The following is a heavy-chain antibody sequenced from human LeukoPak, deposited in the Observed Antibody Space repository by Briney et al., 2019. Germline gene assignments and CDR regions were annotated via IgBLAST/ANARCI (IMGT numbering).Heavy chain of an antibody. V-gene: IGHV3-33*01. Sequence: GGSLRLSCAASGFTFSSYGMHWVRQAPGKGLEWVAVIWYDGSNKYYADSVRGRFTISRDNSKNTLYLQMNSLRAEDTAVYYCARVDSSSWDIYYYYYGMDVWGQGTTVTVSS. CDR2: IWYDGSNK. J-gene: IGHJ6*02. CDR3: ARVDSSSWDIYYYYYGMDV. CDR1: GFTFSSYG. D-gene: IGHD6-13*01.